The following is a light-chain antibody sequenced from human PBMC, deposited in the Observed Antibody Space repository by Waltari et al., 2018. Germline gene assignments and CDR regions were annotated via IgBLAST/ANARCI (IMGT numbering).Light chain of an antibody. CDR3: LQYNVYPWT. CDR1: QGVRND. J-gene: IGKJ1*01. CDR2: AAS. Sequence: DIHMTQSPSSLSASVGDRVNITCRASQGVRNDVGWYQQKPGKAPKRLIYAASTLQSGGPPRCSGSASGTEFTLTVSGLQPEDFATYYCLQYNVYPWTFGQGTQVEI. V-gene: IGKV1-17*01.